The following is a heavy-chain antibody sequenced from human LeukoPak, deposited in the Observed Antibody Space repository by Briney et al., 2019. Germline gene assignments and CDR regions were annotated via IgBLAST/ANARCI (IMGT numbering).Heavy chain of an antibody. CDR1: GGSFGGYY. D-gene: IGHD3-10*01. J-gene: IGHJ5*02. Sequence: SETQSLTCAVYGGSFGGYYWSWIRQPPGKGLEWIGEINHSGSTNYNPSLKSRVTISVDTSKNQFSLKLSSVTAADTAVYYCARGLLIWFGELFKPGWFDPWGQGTLVTVSS. CDR2: INHSGST. V-gene: IGHV4-34*01. CDR3: ARGLLIWFGELFKPGWFDP.